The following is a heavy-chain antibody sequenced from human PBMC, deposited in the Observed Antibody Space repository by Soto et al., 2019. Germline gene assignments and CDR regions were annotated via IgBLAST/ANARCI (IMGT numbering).Heavy chain of an antibody. CDR2: INAGNGNT. CDR3: AKSQTYCSGGSCYHNWFVP. CDR1: GYTFTSYA. Sequence: ASVKVSCKASGYTFTSYAMHWVRQAPGQRLEWMGWINAGNGNTKYSQKFQGRVTITRDTSASTAYMELSSLRSEDTAVYYCAKSQTYCSGGSCYHNWFVPWGQGTLVTVSS. V-gene: IGHV1-3*01. D-gene: IGHD2-15*01. J-gene: IGHJ5*02.